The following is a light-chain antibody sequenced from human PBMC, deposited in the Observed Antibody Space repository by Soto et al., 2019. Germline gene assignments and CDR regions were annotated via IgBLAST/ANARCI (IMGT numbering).Light chain of an antibody. V-gene: IGLV2-14*01. CDR2: DVR. Sequence: QSALTQPASVSGSPGQSITISCTGTSSDVGGYNFVSWYQQHPGKAPKLMIYDVRNRPSGVSNRFSGSKSVNTASLTISGLQAEDEADYYCSSYTRISTYVFGTGTKSPS. CDR3: SSYTRISTYV. J-gene: IGLJ1*01. CDR1: SSDVGGYNF.